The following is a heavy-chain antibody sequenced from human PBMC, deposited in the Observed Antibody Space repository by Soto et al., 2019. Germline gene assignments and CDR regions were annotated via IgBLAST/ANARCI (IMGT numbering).Heavy chain of an antibody. V-gene: IGHV3-23*01. CDR2: ISGSGGST. CDR3: AKVRPLDSSSWYAFDY. D-gene: IGHD6-13*01. J-gene: IGHJ4*02. CDR1: GFTFSNYA. Sequence: GGSLRLSCAASGFTFSNYAMSWVRQAPGKGLEWVSSISGSGGSTYYADSVKGRFTIPRDNSKNTLYLQMNSLRAEDTAVYYCAKVRPLDSSSWYAFDYWGQGTLVTVSS.